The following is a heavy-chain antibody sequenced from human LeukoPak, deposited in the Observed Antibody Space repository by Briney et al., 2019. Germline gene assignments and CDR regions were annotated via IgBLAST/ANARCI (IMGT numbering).Heavy chain of an antibody. CDR3: ARMHYYDSGGSNWFDP. V-gene: IGHV1-8*01. J-gene: IGHJ5*02. D-gene: IGHD3-10*01. CDR1: GYTFTNYD. CDR2: MNPNSGNT. Sequence: ASVKVSCKTSGYTFTNYDINWVRQAPGQGLEWMGWMNPNSGNTGYAQKLQGRVTMTTNTSINTAYMELSSLRSEDTAAYYCARMHYYDSGGSNWFDPWGQGTLVTVSS.